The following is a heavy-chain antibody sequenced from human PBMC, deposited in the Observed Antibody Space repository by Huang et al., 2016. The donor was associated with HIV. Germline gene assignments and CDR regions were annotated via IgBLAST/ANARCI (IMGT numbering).Heavy chain of an antibody. CDR2: INPGDSDT. V-gene: IGHV5-51*01. Sequence: EVQLVQSGAEVKKPGESLKMSCKGSGYRFTSYWIGWVRQMPGKCREWMGSINPGDSDTRYSPSFQRQVTISADKAISTAYLQWSSLKASDTAMFYCARHEPGGVAYWGQGTLVTVSS. J-gene: IGHJ4*02. D-gene: IGHD3-16*01. CDR1: GYRFTSYW. CDR3: ARHEPGGVAY.